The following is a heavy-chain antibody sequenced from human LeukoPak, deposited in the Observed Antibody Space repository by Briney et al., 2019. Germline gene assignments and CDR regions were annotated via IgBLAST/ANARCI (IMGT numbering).Heavy chain of an antibody. Sequence: GGYLRLSCAASGFTVSSNYMSWVRQAPGKGLEGVSFTNSGGSTYFADSVKGRFTISRDNSKNTLYLQMNSLRAEDTAVYYCARVGAGGGVFRAFDLWGQGTMVTVSS. CDR2: TNSGGST. J-gene: IGHJ3*01. CDR1: GFTVSSNY. D-gene: IGHD3-16*01. V-gene: IGHV3-66*01. CDR3: ARVGAGGGVFRAFDL.